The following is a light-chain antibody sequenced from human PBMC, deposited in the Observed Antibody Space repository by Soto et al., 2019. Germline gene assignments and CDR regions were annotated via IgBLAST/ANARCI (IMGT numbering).Light chain of an antibody. J-gene: IGKJ1*01. CDR2: ATS. CDR3: QQYETYSGT. Sequence: DIQMTQSPSSLSASVGDRVTITCRASQSISTYLIWYQQKPGKAPKLLIYATSSLQSGVPSRFSGSGSGTDFTLTISSLQPEDFATYYCQQYETYSGTFGQGTKVDIK. CDR1: QSISTY. V-gene: IGKV1-39*01.